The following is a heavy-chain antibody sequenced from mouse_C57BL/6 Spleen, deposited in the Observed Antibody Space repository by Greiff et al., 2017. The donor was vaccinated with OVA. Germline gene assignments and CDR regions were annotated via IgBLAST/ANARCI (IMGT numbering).Heavy chain of an antibody. D-gene: IGHD2-3*01. CDR1: GFTFSSYA. CDR3: ARGDGYFLFDY. V-gene: IGHV5-4*01. Sequence: EVQLVESGGGLVKPGGSLKLSCAASGFTFSSYAMSWVRQTPEKRLEWVATISDGGSYTYYPDNVKGRFTISRDNAKNNLYLQMSHLKSEDTAMYYCARGDGYFLFDYWGQGTTLTVSS. CDR2: ISDGGSYT. J-gene: IGHJ2*01.